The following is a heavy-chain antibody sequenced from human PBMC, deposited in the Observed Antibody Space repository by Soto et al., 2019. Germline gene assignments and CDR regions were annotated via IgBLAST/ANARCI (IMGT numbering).Heavy chain of an antibody. V-gene: IGHV3-74*01. J-gene: IGHJ6*02. Sequence: PGGSLRLSCAASGFTFSSYGMHWVRQAPGKGLVWVSRINSDGSSTSYADSVKGRFTISRDNAKNTLYLQMNSLRVEDMAVYYCARAVRSGSYPYYYYGMDVWGQGTTVTVSS. D-gene: IGHD3-10*01. CDR1: GFTFSSYG. CDR3: ARAVRSGSYPYYYYGMDV. CDR2: INSDGSST.